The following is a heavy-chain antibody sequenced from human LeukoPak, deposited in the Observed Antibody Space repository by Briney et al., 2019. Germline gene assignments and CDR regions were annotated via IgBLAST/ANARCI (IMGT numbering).Heavy chain of an antibody. D-gene: IGHD1-14*01. J-gene: IGHJ4*02. CDR1: GYSISSGHY. CDR3: ARAPSLTHFDY. Sequence: SETLSLTCTVSGYSISSGHYWGWIRQPPGKGLEWIGNIYHSGSTYSNPSLKSRLTISVDTSKNQFSLNLSSVTAADTAVYYCARAPSLTHFDYWGQGTLVTVSS. V-gene: IGHV4-38-2*02. CDR2: IYHSGST.